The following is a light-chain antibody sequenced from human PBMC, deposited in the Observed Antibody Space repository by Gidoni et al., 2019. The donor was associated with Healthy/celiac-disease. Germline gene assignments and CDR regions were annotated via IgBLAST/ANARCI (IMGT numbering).Light chain of an antibody. Sequence: EIVMTQSPATLSVSPGERATLSCRASQSVSSNLAWYQQEPGQAPRLLIYGASTRATGIPARFSGSGSGTEFTLTISSLQSEDFEVYYCQQYNNWPLCSFGQGTKLEIK. CDR2: GAS. CDR1: QSVSSN. V-gene: IGKV3-15*01. J-gene: IGKJ2*04. CDR3: QQYNNWPLCS.